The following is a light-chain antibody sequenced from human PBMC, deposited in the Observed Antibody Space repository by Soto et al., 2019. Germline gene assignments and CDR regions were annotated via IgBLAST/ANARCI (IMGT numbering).Light chain of an antibody. J-gene: IGKJ1*01. CDR1: QSVSSS. CDR2: SGY. Sequence: EVVVTQSPDTLSLSPGETATLSCRASQSVSSSVAWYQHKPGQSPRLVVYSGYKRAHGIPARFSGSGSGTDFTLTISSLESDDFAIYYCQQRYSWLRAFGPGTKVEVK. CDR3: QQRYSWLRA. V-gene: IGKV3-11*01.